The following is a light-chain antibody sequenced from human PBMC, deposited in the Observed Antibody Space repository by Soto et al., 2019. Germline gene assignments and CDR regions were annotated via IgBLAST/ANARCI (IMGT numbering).Light chain of an antibody. Sequence: ETVMTQSPATLSVSPGEGATLSCRASQSIGSNLAWYQQKPGQAPRLLIYGASTRATGLPATFSGSGSGTEFTLTISSLQSEDFAVYYCQQYNNWPPTFGQGAKLEIK. CDR2: GAS. CDR1: QSIGSN. J-gene: IGKJ2*01. V-gene: IGKV3-15*01. CDR3: QQYNNWPPT.